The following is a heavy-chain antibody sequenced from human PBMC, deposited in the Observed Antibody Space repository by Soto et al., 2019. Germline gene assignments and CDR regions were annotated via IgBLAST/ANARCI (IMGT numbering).Heavy chain of an antibody. CDR1: GGSISSYY. CDR2: IYDTENI. CDR3: ARMIWFGGVNYMDV. V-gene: IGHV4-59*08. D-gene: IGHD3-10*01. J-gene: IGHJ6*03. Sequence: SETLSLTCTVSGGSISSYYWTWIRQVPGKGLEWIGHIYDTENINYNPSLRSRVTISVDTSKKHFSLKLNPVTAADTAVYYCARMIWFGGVNYMDVWGKGTAVTVSS.